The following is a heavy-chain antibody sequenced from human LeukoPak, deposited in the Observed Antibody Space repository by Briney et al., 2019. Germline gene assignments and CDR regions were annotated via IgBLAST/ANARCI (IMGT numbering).Heavy chain of an antibody. CDR2: IYHSGST. Sequence: PSGTLSLTCAVSGGSISSSNWWSWVRQPPGKGLEWIGEIYHSGSTNYNPSLKSRVTISVDTSKNQFSLQLNSVTPEDTAVYYCARDIGAYYGSGSNWFDPWGQGTLVTVSS. J-gene: IGHJ5*02. V-gene: IGHV4-4*02. D-gene: IGHD3-10*01. CDR3: ARDIGAYYGSGSNWFDP. CDR1: GGSISSSNW.